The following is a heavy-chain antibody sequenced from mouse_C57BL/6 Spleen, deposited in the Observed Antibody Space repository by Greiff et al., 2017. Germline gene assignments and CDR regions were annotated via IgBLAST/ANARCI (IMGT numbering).Heavy chain of an antibody. V-gene: IGHV1-81*01. Sequence: QVQLQQSGAELARPGASVKLSCKASGYTFTSYGISWVKQRTGQGLEWIGEIYPRCGNTYYNEKFKGKATLTADKSSSTAYMELRSLTSEDSAVYFCAREDDYGYFDVWGTGTTVTVSS. CDR2: IYPRCGNT. J-gene: IGHJ1*03. CDR3: AREDDYGYFDV. D-gene: IGHD2-3*01. CDR1: GYTFTSYG.